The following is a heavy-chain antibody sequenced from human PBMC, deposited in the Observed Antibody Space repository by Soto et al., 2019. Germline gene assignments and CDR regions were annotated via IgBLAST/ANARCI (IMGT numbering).Heavy chain of an antibody. D-gene: IGHD6-13*01. CDR1: GFSLSSSGVG. V-gene: IGHV2-5*02. Sequence: QITLKESGPTLVKPTQTLTLTCTFSGFSLSSSGVGVGWIRQPPGKALEWLALIYWDNYKQYSPSLKNRFTITEDTSKNQVVLTMTKIEPVDTGTYYCARVMGSGTVGVFDYWGQGTLVTVSS. J-gene: IGHJ4*02. CDR2: IYWDNYK. CDR3: ARVMGSGTVGVFDY.